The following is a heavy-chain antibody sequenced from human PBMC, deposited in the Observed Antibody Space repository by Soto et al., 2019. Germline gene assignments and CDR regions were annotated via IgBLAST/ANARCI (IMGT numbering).Heavy chain of an antibody. Sequence: LSLTCTVSGGSIISGDYYWSWIRQPPGKGLEWIGYIYYSGSTYYNPSLKSRVTISVDTSKNQFSLKLSSVTAADTAVYYCARARGARYFDYWGQGTLVTVSS. CDR1: GGSIISGDYY. V-gene: IGHV4-30-4*08. CDR2: IYYSGST. CDR3: ARARGARYFDY. J-gene: IGHJ4*02.